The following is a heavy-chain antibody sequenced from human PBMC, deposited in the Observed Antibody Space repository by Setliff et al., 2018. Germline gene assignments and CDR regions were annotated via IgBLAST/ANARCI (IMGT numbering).Heavy chain of an antibody. D-gene: IGHD2-2*01. CDR1: VFTFSDYY. Sequence: PGGSLRLSCAASVFTFSDYYMTWIRQAPGKGLECISYTSNTGITTYYADSMKGRFTISRDNAKNSLFLDMKSLTVDDTAVYYCTSSIVVVPATRPHMDVWGKGITVTVSS. CDR2: TSNTGITT. CDR3: TSSIVVVPATRPHMDV. J-gene: IGHJ6*03. V-gene: IGHV3-11*04.